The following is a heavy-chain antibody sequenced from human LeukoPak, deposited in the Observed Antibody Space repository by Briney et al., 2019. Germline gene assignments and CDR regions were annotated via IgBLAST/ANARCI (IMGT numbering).Heavy chain of an antibody. J-gene: IGHJ6*02. D-gene: IGHD2-15*01. CDR1: GYTFTSYY. Sequence: ASVKVSCKASGYTFTSYYMHWVRQAPGQGLEWMGIINPSGGSTSYAQKFQGRVTMTRDTSTSTVYMELSSLRSEDTAVYYCATPRETTLSSYYYGMDVWGQGTTVTVSS. CDR2: INPSGGST. V-gene: IGHV1-46*01. CDR3: ATPRETTLSSYYYGMDV.